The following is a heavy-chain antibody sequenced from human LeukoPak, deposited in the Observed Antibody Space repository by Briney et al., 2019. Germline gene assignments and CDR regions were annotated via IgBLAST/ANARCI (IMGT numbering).Heavy chain of an antibody. V-gene: IGHV3-64*02. CDR2: INSNGQKT. CDR3: ARARRDGSNSYYFDY. Sequence: TGGSLRLSCAASGFTFSNYAIPWVRQAPVKGLQFVSSINSNGQKTYYADSVKGRFTISRDYSRNTVFLQMGSLGADDMAVYYCARARRDGSNSYYFDYWGRGTLVSVSS. J-gene: IGHJ4*02. CDR1: GFTFSNYA. D-gene: IGHD5-24*01.